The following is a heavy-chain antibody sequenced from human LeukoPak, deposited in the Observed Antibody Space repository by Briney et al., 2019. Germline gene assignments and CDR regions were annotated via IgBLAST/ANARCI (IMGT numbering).Heavy chain of an antibody. J-gene: IGHJ5*02. Sequence: TLSLTCTVSGGSISSGSYYWSWIRQPPGKGLEWIGEINHSGSTNYNPSLKSRVTISVDTSKNQFSLKLSSVTAADTAVYHCARVSSRDSRFDPWGQGTLVTVSS. D-gene: IGHD5-24*01. CDR2: INHSGST. CDR3: ARVSSRDSRFDP. V-gene: IGHV4-39*07. CDR1: GGSISSGSYY.